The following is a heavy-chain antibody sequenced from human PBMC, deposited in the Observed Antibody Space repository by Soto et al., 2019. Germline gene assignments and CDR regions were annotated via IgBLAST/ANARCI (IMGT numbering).Heavy chain of an antibody. V-gene: IGHV1-46*01. Sequence: ASVKVSCKASGYTFTSYYMHWVRQAPGQGLEWMGIINPSGGSTSYAQKFQGRVTMTRDTSTSTVYMELSSLRSGDTAVYYCARAFNGDGWFDPWGQGTLVTVSS. CDR1: GYTFTSYY. D-gene: IGHD2-8*01. CDR2: INPSGGST. J-gene: IGHJ5*02. CDR3: ARAFNGDGWFDP.